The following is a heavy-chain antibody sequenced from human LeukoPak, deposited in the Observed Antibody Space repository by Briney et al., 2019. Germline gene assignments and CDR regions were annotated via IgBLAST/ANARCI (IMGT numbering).Heavy chain of an antibody. CDR3: AGSIGYCSGGSCPD. J-gene: IGHJ4*02. D-gene: IGHD2-15*01. CDR1: GFTFSIYA. Sequence: GALRLSCAASGFTFSIYAMHWVRQAPGKGLEWVAAISYDGSDKYYADSVKGRFTISRDNSKNTLFLQMNSLRNDDTAVYYCAGSIGYCSGGSCPDWGQGTLVTVSS. V-gene: IGHV3-30-3*01. CDR2: ISYDGSDK.